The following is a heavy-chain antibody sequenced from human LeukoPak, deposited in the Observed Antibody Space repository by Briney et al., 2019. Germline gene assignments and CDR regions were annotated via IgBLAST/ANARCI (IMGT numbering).Heavy chain of an antibody. D-gene: IGHD1-7*01. CDR3: AKGSNWNYLYYFDY. Sequence: GGSLRLPCAASGFTFSSYAMSWVRQAPGKGLEWVSAISGSGGSTYYADSVKGRFTISRDNPKNMLYLQMNSLRAEDTAVYYCAKGSNWNYLYYFDYWGQGTLVTVSS. V-gene: IGHV3-23*01. CDR1: GFTFSSYA. CDR2: ISGSGGST. J-gene: IGHJ4*02.